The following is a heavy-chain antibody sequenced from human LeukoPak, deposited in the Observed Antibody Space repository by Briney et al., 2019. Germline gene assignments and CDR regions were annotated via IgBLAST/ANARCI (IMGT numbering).Heavy chain of an antibody. D-gene: IGHD3-22*01. CDR1: GGSISSGFYY. Sequence: PSQTLSLTCTVSGGSISSGFYYWSWIRQPAGKGLEWIGRIYTSGSTNYNPSLNSRVTISVDTSKNQFSLKLSSVTAADTAVYYCARSRDYDSSFDYWGQGTLVTVSS. CDR2: IYTSGST. J-gene: IGHJ4*02. V-gene: IGHV4-61*02. CDR3: ARSRDYDSSFDY.